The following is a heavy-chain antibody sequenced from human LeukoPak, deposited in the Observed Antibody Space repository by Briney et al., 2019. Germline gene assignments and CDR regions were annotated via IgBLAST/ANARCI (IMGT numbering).Heavy chain of an antibody. CDR1: GFTFNSCW. V-gene: IGHV3-7*01. CDR3: ATWGDTAAEYFQR. J-gene: IGHJ1*01. Sequence: GGSLRLSCVVSGFTFNSCWMNWVRQAPGKGLEWVAHINPDGRDTYYVDSVKGRFTISRDNAQNSMYLQMNSLRVEDTAVYYCATWGDTAAEYFQRWGQGTLVTVSS. CDR2: INPDGRDT. D-gene: IGHD2-21*02.